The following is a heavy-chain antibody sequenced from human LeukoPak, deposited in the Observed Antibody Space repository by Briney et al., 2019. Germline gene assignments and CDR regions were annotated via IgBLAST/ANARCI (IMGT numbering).Heavy chain of an antibody. D-gene: IGHD2-15*01. CDR1: GGSISSGSYY. CDR3: ARDWRIGGMDV. CDR2: IYTSGST. Sequence: PSETLSLTCTVSGGSISSGSYYWSWIRQPAGKGLEWIGRIYTSGSTNYNPSLKSRVTISVDTSKNQFSLKLSSVTAADTAVYYCARDWRIGGMDVWGKGTTVTISS. V-gene: IGHV4-61*02. J-gene: IGHJ6*03.